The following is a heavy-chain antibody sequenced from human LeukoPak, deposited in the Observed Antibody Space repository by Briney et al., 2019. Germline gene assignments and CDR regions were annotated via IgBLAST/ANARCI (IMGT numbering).Heavy chain of an antibody. D-gene: IGHD4-23*01. CDR1: AFTLSTYE. CDR3: ARDSSDGYGGNSPDY. Sequence: PGGSLTLSSAASAFTLSTYEMNWVRQAPGKGLEWVAYISSSGSTIYYADSVKGRFTISRDNAKDSLYLQMNSLRAEDTAVYYCARDSSDGYGGNSPDYWGREPWSPSPQ. V-gene: IGHV3-48*03. CDR2: ISSSGSTI. J-gene: IGHJ4*02.